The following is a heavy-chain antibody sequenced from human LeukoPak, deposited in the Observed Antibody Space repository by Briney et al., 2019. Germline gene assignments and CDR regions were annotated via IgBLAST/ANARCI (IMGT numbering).Heavy chain of an antibody. V-gene: IGHV1-69*13. CDR2: IIPIFGTA. CDR3: AREVGANAYFDY. D-gene: IGHD1-26*01. CDR1: GGTFSSYA. Sequence: ASVKLSCKASGGTFSSYAMSWVRQAPGQGLEWMGGIIPIFGTANYAQKFQGRVTITADESTSTAYMELSSLRSEDTAVYYCAREVGANAYFDYWGQGTLVTVSS. J-gene: IGHJ4*02.